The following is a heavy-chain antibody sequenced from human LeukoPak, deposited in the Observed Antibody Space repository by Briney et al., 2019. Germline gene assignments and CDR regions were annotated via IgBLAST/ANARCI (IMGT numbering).Heavy chain of an antibody. CDR1: GFTFSNYW. V-gene: IGHV3-23*01. Sequence: PGGSLRLSCAASGFTFSNYWMHWVRQAPGKGLEWVSAISGSGGSTYYADSVKGRFTISRDNSKNTLYLQMNSLRAEDTAVYYCAKDLTAAAGTSSATDAFDIWGQGTMVTVSS. CDR3: AKDLTAAAGTSSATDAFDI. J-gene: IGHJ3*02. D-gene: IGHD6-13*01. CDR2: ISGSGGST.